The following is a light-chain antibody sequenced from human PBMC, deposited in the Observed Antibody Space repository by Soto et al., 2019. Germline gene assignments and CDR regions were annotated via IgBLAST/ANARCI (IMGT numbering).Light chain of an antibody. J-gene: IGKJ4*01. Sequence: DIQMTQSPSSLSASVGDRVIITCRASQGISTYLNWYQQKPGRPPKLLIYTSSNLQSGVPSRFSGSGSGTDFTLTISSLQPEDFATYSCQQSYSTPPPFGGGTKVDIK. CDR3: QQSYSTPPP. CDR1: QGISTY. V-gene: IGKV1-39*01. CDR2: TSS.